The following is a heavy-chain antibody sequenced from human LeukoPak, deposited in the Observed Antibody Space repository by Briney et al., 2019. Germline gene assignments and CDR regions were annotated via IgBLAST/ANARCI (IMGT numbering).Heavy chain of an antibody. CDR1: DASVTSGGFY. CDR2: VYYTGST. V-gene: IGHV4-39*01. Sequence: PSETLSLTCTVSDASVTSGGFYWGWLRQSPGKGLQWIATVYYTGSTYYNPSLKSRVTISIDTSKNQFSLNLRSLIAADTAVYYCARHSGSGSLSRPFDPWGRGTLVTVSS. D-gene: IGHD3-10*01. CDR3: ARHSGSGSLSRPFDP. J-gene: IGHJ5*02.